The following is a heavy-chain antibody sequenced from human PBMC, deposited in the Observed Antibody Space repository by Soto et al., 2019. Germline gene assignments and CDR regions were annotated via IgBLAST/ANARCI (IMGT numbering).Heavy chain of an antibody. CDR3: ARELNQIVKKITSCGVVTPGTYGLVV. D-gene: IGHD3-3*01. V-gene: IGHV3-48*02. J-gene: IGHJ6*02. CDR1: GFTFSYYS. Sequence: GSLRLSCAASGFTFSYYSMNWVRQAPGKGLEWVSYISSSSSTIYYADSVKGRFTISRDNAKNSLYLQMNSLRDEDTAVYYCARELNQIVKKITSCGVVTPGTYGLVVWGPGTTVTVAS. CDR2: ISSSSSTI.